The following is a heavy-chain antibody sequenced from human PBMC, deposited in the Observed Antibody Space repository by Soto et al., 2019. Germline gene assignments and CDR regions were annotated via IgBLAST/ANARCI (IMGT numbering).Heavy chain of an antibody. CDR1: GGSISSSSYY. CDR3: ARSQGPMVRGLNYYFDY. CDR2: IYYSGST. D-gene: IGHD3-10*01. V-gene: IGHV4-39*01. J-gene: IGHJ4*02. Sequence: SETLSLTCTVSGGSISSSSYYWGWIRQPPGKGLEWIGSIYYSGSTYYNPSLKSRVTISVDTSKNQFSLKLSSVTAADTAVYYCARSQGPMVRGLNYYFDYWGQGTLVTVSS.